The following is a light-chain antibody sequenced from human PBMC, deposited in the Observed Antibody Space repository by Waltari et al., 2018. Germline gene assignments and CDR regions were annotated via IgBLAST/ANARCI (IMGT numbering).Light chain of an antibody. CDR2: KVS. Sequence: VVFSQSRLPLPVTLGPPASLSCRSSQSLVNTVGNIDLTWFNQTPGQSQTSPIHKVSNRDPGVPDRFSGRGSGTDFTLKLSRLGADDVGVYFCTQGTHLPPTFGQGTKVEI. CDR3: TQGTHLPPT. V-gene: IGKV2-30*01. CDR1: QSLVNTVGNID. J-gene: IGKJ1*01.